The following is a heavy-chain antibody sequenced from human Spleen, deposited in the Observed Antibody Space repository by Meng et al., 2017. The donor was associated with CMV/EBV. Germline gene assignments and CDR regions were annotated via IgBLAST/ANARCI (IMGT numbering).Heavy chain of an antibody. CDR3: ARNDYTDYVDY. V-gene: IGHV3-23*01. Sequence: GRSLRLSCAASGFTFSSYAMSWVRQAPGKGLEWVSAISGGGGSTYYTDSVKGQFTISRENAKNSLYLQMNSLRAEDTAVYYCARNDYTDYVDYWGQGTLVTVSS. D-gene: IGHD4-11*01. J-gene: IGHJ4*02. CDR2: ISGGGGST. CDR1: GFTFSSYA.